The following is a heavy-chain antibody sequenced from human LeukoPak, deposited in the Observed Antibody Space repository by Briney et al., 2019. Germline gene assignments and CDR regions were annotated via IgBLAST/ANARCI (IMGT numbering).Heavy chain of an antibody. D-gene: IGHD1-26*01. CDR1: GGSINSYY. Sequence: SETLSLTCTVSGGSINSYYWGWIRQPPGKGLEWIGSIYYSGSTYYNPSLKSRVTISVDPSKNQFSLKLSSVTAADTAVYYCLSGNPSEVAFDIWGQGTMVTVSS. CDR3: LSGNPSEVAFDI. J-gene: IGHJ3*02. V-gene: IGHV4-39*01. CDR2: IYYSGST.